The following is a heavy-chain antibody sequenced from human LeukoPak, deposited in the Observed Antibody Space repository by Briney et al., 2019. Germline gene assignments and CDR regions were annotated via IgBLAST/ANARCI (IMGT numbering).Heavy chain of an antibody. CDR1: VDSISGYF. CDR3: ARDRPYGDYARNWFDP. Sequence: SETLSLTCAVSVDSISGYFWSWIRQPPGKGLEWIGYIYDSGSTNYNPSLRSRVTISVDTSKSQFSLKLSSVTAADTAVYYCARDRPYGDYARNWFDPWGQGTLVTVSS. J-gene: IGHJ5*02. D-gene: IGHD4-17*01. CDR2: IYDSGST. V-gene: IGHV4-59*12.